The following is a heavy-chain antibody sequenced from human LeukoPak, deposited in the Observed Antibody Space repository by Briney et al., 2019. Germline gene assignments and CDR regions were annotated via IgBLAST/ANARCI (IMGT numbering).Heavy chain of an antibody. CDR2: IVVGSGNT. J-gene: IGHJ3*02. CDR3: AADKEMATTDAFDI. D-gene: IGHD5-24*01. CDR1: GFTFTSSA. Sequence: ASVNVSCKASGFTFTSSAVQWVRQARGQRLEWIGWIVVGSGNTNYAQRFQERVTITRDMSTSTAYMELSSLGSEDTAVYYCAADKEMATTDAFDIWGQGTMVTVSS. V-gene: IGHV1-58*01.